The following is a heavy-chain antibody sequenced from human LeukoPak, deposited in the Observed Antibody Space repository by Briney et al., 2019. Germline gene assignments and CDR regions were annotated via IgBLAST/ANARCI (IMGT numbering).Heavy chain of an antibody. J-gene: IGHJ4*02. D-gene: IGHD6-19*01. CDR1: GFTFSSYG. Sequence: GGSLRLSCAASGFTFSSYGMHWDRQAPGKGLEWVAVISYDGSNKYYADSVKGRFTISRDNPKNTLYLQMNSLRAEDTAVYYCAKDRTPLYSSTGFDYWGQGTLVTVSS. V-gene: IGHV3-30*18. CDR2: ISYDGSNK. CDR3: AKDRTPLYSSTGFDY.